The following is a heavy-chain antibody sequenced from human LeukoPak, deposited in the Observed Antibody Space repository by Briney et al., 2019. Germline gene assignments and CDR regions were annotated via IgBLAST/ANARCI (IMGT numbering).Heavy chain of an antibody. CDR2: ISYTWST. J-gene: IGHJ4*02. V-gene: IGHV4-59*01. Sequence: SETPSLTCTVSGGSISSFYWSWIRLPPGKGLEWIGYISYTWSTDYHPSFKSRVTMSIDTSKNQFSLNLTSVTAADTAVYYCARDSGYYFDYWGQGTLVTVSS. CDR1: GGSISSFY. D-gene: IGHD3-22*01. CDR3: ARDSGYYFDY.